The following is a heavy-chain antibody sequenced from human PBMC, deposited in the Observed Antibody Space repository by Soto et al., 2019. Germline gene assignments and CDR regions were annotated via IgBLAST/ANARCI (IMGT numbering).Heavy chain of an antibody. J-gene: IGHJ4*02. CDR1: GYSFSIFW. V-gene: IGHV5-51*01. CDR3: ARLGYDSTEYPFHX. D-gene: IGHD3-22*01. Sequence: PGESLKISCKGSGYSFSIFWIGWVRQMPGKGLELMVVIYPADSDTRYSPSFEGQVTISDDKSFRTVYLQWSSLKASDTAMYYCARLGYDSTEYPFHXWGQGTLVTVSX. CDR2: IYPADSDT.